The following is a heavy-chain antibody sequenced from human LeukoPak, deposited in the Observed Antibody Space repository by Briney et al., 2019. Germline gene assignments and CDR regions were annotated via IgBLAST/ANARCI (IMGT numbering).Heavy chain of an antibody. CDR1: GFTFSSYA. Sequence: PGGSLRLSCSASGFTFSSYAMHWVRQAPGKGLEYVSAISSNGGSTYYADSVKGRSTISRDNSKNTLYLQMSSLRAEDTAVYYCVKALFSGGFDPWGQGTLVTVSS. J-gene: IGHJ5*02. CDR2: ISSNGGST. D-gene: IGHD3-10*01. CDR3: VKALFSGGFDP. V-gene: IGHV3-64D*06.